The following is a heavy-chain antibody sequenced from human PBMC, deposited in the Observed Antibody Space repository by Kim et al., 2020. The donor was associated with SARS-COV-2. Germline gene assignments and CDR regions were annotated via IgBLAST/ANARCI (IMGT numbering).Heavy chain of an antibody. CDR3: TNMPVLGYCSGSTCSILDY. Sequence: GGSLRLSCAASGFPFNSFAMHWVRQAPGKGLEWVATISYDGNVIYYRDSVKGRFTISRDNSQSTLHLQMDGLRPEDTAVYYCTNMPVLGYCSGSTCSILDYWGQGTQVTVSS. CDR2: ISYDGNVI. V-gene: IGHV3-30*18. CDR1: GFPFNSFA. D-gene: IGHD2-15*01. J-gene: IGHJ4*02.